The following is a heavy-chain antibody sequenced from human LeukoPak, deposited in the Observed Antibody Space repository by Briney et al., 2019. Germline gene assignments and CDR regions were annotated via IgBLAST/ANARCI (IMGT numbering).Heavy chain of an antibody. D-gene: IGHD6-19*01. CDR1: GFTFGDYA. CDR3: TRDGSIAVAGKRFGP. CDR2: IRSKAYGGTT. V-gene: IGHV3-49*04. J-gene: IGHJ5*02. Sequence: GGSLRLSCTASGFTFGDYAMSWVRQAPGKGLGWVGFIRSKAYGGTTEYAASVKGRFTISRDDSKSIAYLQMNSLKTEDTAVYYCTRDGSIAVAGKRFGPWGQGTLVTVSS.